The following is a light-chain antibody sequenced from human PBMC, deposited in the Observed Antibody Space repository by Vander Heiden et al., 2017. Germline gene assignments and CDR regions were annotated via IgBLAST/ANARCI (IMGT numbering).Light chain of an antibody. CDR3: QQRTNGPPSLT. V-gene: IGKV3-11*01. CDR1: QCFSSY. CDR2: DAS. Sequence: EIVVTKSPATLSLSPGYRSTLSCMSSQCFSSYLAWYQQKPGQAPRLLIYDASNRATGIPARFSGSGYGTVFTLTISSLEPEDFAVYYCQQRTNGPPSLTFGQGTRLEIK. J-gene: IGKJ5*01.